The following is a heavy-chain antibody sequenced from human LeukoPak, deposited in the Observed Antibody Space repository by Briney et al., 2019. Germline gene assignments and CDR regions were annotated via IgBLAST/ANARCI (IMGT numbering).Heavy chain of an antibody. V-gene: IGHV3-21*01. CDR1: GFTFSSFG. D-gene: IGHD5-18*01. J-gene: IGHJ4*02. CDR2: ITSDSIYI. Sequence: GGSLRLSCAASGFTFSSFGMDWVRQAPGKGLEWVSSITSDSIYIYYADSVKGRFTISRDNSKNTLYLQMNSLRAEDTAVYYCAKDPRSRGDTAMVFVYWGQGTLVTVSS. CDR3: AKDPRSRGDTAMVFVY.